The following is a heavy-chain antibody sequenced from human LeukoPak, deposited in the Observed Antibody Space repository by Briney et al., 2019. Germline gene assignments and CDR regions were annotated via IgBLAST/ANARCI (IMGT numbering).Heavy chain of an antibody. J-gene: IGHJ5*02. CDR3: ARPQGSWFDP. CDR2: INRSGST. CDR1: GGSFSGYY. Sequence: SETLSLTCAVYGGSFSGYYWSWIRQPPGKGLEWIGEINRSGSTNYNPSLKSRVTISVDTSKNQFSLKLSSVTAADTAVYYCARPQGSWFDPWGQGTLVTVSS. V-gene: IGHV4-34*01.